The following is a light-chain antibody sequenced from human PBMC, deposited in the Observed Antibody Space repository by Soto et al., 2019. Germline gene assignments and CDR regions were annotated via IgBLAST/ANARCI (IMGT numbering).Light chain of an antibody. CDR3: MQFTHWPWT. J-gene: IGKJ1*01. V-gene: IGKV2-30*01. CDR1: QSLVYSDGNTY. CDR2: KVS. Sequence: DVVVTQCPVSLRVGLVQRASISCRSSQSLVYSDGNTYLNWFQRRPGQSPRRLIYKVSDRDSGVPDRFRGSGSGTDFTLNISRVEAEDVGVYYCMQFTHWPWTFGQGTKVDIK.